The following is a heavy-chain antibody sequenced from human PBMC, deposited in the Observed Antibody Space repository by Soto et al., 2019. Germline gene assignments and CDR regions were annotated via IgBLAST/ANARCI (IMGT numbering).Heavy chain of an antibody. CDR3: TRDDDYVSYYYYGMDV. V-gene: IGHV3-49*03. D-gene: IGHD4-17*01. Sequence: GGSLRLSCAASGFTFSSYAMSWFRQAPGKGLEWVGFIRSKAYGGTTEYAASVKGRFTISRDDSKSIAYLQMNSLKTEDTAVYYCTRDDDYVSYYYYGMDVWGQGTTVTVSS. J-gene: IGHJ6*02. CDR1: GFTFSSYA. CDR2: IRSKAYGGTT.